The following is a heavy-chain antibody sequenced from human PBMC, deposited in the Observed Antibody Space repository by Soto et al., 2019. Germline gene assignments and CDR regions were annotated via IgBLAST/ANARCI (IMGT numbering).Heavy chain of an antibody. Sequence: QVQLQQSGPGLVKPSETLSLTCTVSSGPSRSHNWGWIRQSPGRGLEWIGYVYDTGSTSYNPSLGTRVTLSAAPSTNPISLTLSSVTAADTAVYYCVRQGIGALHGRVDVWGQGTTVSVSS. CDR2: VYDTGST. J-gene: IGHJ6*02. D-gene: IGHD3-10*01. CDR1: SGPSRSHN. CDR3: VRQGIGALHGRVDV. V-gene: IGHV4-59*08.